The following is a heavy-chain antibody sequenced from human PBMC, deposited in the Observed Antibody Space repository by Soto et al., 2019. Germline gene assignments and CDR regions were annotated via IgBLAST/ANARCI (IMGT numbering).Heavy chain of an antibody. CDR2: ISYDGSNK. CDR3: ARGRSSSGLYVDYYYGMDV. Sequence: PGGSLRLSCAPSGFNFSSYARRWVRQAPGKGLEWVAVISYDGSNKYYADSVKGRFTISRDNSKNTLYLQMNSLRAEDTAVYYCARGRSSSGLYVDYYYGMDVWGQGTTVTVSS. D-gene: IGHD6-19*01. CDR1: GFNFSSYA. V-gene: IGHV3-30-3*01. J-gene: IGHJ6*02.